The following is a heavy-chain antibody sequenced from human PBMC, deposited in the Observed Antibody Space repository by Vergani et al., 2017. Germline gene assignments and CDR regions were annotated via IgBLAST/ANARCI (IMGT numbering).Heavy chain of an antibody. CDR2: IIPILGIA. CDR1: GGTFSSYA. CDR3: ARSSGEQQLVLVYYYGMDV. D-gene: IGHD6-13*01. J-gene: IGHJ6*02. Sequence: QVQLVQSGAEVKKPGSSVKVSCKASGGTFSSYAISWVRQAPGQGLEWMGRIIPILGIANYAQKFQGRVTITADKSTSTAYMELSSLRSEDTAVYYCARSSGEQQLVLVYYYGMDVWGQGTTVTVSS. V-gene: IGHV1-69*04.